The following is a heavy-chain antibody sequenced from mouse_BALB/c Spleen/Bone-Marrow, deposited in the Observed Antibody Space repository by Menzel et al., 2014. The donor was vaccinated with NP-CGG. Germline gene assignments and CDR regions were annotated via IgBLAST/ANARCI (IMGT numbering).Heavy chain of an antibody. CDR2: IYPGDGDI. CDR3: VRGENSRFHY. Sequence: VQVVESGPELVRPGASVKISCKASGYAFSSSWMNWVKQRPGQGLEWIGRIYPGDGDINYNGSFKGKATLTADKSSSPAYMQLRALPSGDSAFFFCVRGENSRFHYGAQAPPPTVS. J-gene: IGHJ2*01. CDR1: GYAFSSSW. V-gene: IGHV1-82*01. D-gene: IGHD2-13*01.